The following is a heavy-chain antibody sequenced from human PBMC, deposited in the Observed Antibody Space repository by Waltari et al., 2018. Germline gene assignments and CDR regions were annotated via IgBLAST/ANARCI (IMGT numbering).Heavy chain of an antibody. CDR2: IKSKTDGATT. CDR1: GFTFSNAW. Sequence: EVQLVESGGGLVKPGGSLRLSCAASGFTFSNAWMSWVRQAPGKGLECVGSIKSKTDGATTDYAAPVKGRFTISRDDSKNTLYLQMNSLKTEDTAVYYCTTDSTVVTLDYWGQGTLVTVSS. V-gene: IGHV3-15*01. D-gene: IGHD4-17*01. J-gene: IGHJ4*02. CDR3: TTDSTVVTLDY.